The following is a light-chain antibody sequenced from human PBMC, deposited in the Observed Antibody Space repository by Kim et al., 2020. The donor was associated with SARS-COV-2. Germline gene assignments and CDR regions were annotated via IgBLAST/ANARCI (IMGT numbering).Light chain of an antibody. CDR2: DVS. V-gene: IGKV1-33*01. CDR3: QQNDSFPIT. J-gene: IGKJ5*01. CDR1: QVIRKF. Sequence: ASVGYIVTITFQATQVIRKFLNWYQQRPVKAPQLLLYDVSNLQTGVPSLFSGSGYGTEFTLTISSLQPEDYATYYCQQNDSFPITFGQGTRLEIK.